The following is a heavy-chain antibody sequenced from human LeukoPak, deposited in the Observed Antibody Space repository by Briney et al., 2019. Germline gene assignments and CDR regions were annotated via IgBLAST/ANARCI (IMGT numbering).Heavy chain of an antibody. J-gene: IGHJ2*01. D-gene: IGHD6-6*01. CDR2: IYTSGST. Sequence: SQTLSLTCTVSGGSISSGSYYWSWIRQPAGKGLEWIGRIYTSGSTNYNPSLKSRVTISVDTSNNQFSLKLSSVTAADTAVYYCARDPNSSSPVLDWYFDLWGRGTLVTVSS. V-gene: IGHV4-61*02. CDR3: ARDPNSSSPVLDWYFDL. CDR1: GGSISSGSYY.